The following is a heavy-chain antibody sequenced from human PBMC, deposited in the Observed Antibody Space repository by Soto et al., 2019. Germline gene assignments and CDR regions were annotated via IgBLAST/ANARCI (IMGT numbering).Heavy chain of an antibody. CDR1: GFTFSSYA. V-gene: IGHV3-23*01. D-gene: IGHD1-26*01. CDR3: AKGLGQGYYYYYGLDV. CDR2: ISGSGGTT. Sequence: PGGSLRLSCAASGFTFSSYAMSWVRQAPGKGLEWVSGISGSGGTTYYADSVKGRFTISRDNSKNTQYLRMNSLRAEDTALYYCAKGLGQGYYYYYGLDVWGQGTTVTVS. J-gene: IGHJ6*02.